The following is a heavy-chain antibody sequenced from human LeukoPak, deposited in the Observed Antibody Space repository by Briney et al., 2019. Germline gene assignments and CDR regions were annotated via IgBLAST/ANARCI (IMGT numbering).Heavy chain of an antibody. Sequence: GGSLRLSCVASGFTFSSHRMSWVRQAPGKGLEWVADIKQDGSEQYYVDSVRGRFTISRDNGKNSLYLQMNSLRVEDTAVYFCARDSTGWQADSFDIWGQGTMVTVSS. V-gene: IGHV3-7*01. D-gene: IGHD2-8*02. CDR1: GFTFSSHR. CDR3: ARDSTGWQADSFDI. CDR2: IKQDGSEQ. J-gene: IGHJ3*02.